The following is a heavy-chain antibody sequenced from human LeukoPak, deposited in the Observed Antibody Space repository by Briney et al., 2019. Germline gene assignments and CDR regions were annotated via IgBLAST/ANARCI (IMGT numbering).Heavy chain of an antibody. J-gene: IGHJ4*02. Sequence: PGGFLRLSCAASGFIFSTYWVNWVRQAPGKGLEWVAKIKQDGSEKYYVDSVKGRFTISRDNANNSIYLQMNSLRADDTAVYYCAILRDYWGQGILVTVSS. CDR2: IKQDGSEK. D-gene: IGHD3-10*01. CDR1: GFIFSTYW. V-gene: IGHV3-7*05. CDR3: AILRDY.